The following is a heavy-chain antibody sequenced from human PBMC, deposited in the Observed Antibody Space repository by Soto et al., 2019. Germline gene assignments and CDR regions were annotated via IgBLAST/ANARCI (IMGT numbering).Heavy chain of an antibody. J-gene: IGHJ4*02. CDR1: GGSMSSGGYS. CDR3: ARGDNYDSNGYFDY. V-gene: IGHV4-30-2*01. Sequence: QLQLQESGSGLVIPSQTLSLTCAVSGGSMSSGGYSWSWIRQPPGKGLEWIGYIYYSGTTYYNPSLNSRVTLSVDRCKNQFSLKLSSVTAADTAVYFCARGDNYDSNGYFDYWGQGTLVTVSS. D-gene: IGHD3-22*01. CDR2: IYYSGTT.